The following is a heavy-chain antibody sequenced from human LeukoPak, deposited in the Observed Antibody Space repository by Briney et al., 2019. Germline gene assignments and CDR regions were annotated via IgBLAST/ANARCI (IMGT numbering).Heavy chain of an antibody. D-gene: IGHD3-16*01. V-gene: IGHV3-20*01. J-gene: IGHJ4*02. Sequence: GGSLRLSCAASGFMFDDYGMSWVRQAPGKGLEWVSGIDWNGGNTAYVDSVKGRFTISRDNAKNSLYLQMNSLRAEDTALYHCARGHDSRGDYFDYWGQGTLVTVSS. CDR2: IDWNGGNT. CDR1: GFMFDDYG. CDR3: ARGHDSRGDYFDY.